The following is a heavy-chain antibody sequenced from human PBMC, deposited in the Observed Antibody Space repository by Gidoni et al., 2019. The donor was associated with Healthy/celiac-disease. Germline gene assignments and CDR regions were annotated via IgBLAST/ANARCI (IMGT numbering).Heavy chain of an antibody. J-gene: IGHJ4*02. CDR2: IIPIFGTA. CDR1: GGTFSSYA. D-gene: IGHD4-17*01. Sequence: QVQLVQSGAEVKQPGSSVKVSCKASGGTFSSYAISWVRQAPGQGLEWMGGIIPIFGTANYAQKFQGRVTIPADKSTSTAYMELSSLRSEDTAVYYCARDRDYGDYVFIHWGQGTLVTVSS. CDR3: ARDRDYGDYVFIH. V-gene: IGHV1-69*06.